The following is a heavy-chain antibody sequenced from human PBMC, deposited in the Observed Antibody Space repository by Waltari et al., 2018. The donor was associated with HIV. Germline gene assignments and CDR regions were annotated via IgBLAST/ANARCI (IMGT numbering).Heavy chain of an antibody. CDR1: GYTFPNYD. V-gene: IGHV1-8*01. CDR2: INPKTGAT. J-gene: IGHJ6*02. Sequence: QEQLVQSGAEVKRPGASVTISCSTSGYTFPNYDITWVRQAPGQGLEWVGWINPKTGATAFLDELQGRITFTRDISSGTAYMDLTGLTKEDTATYYCTRSLALRIAAPGADVWGQGTRLIVSS. D-gene: IGHD6-13*01. CDR3: TRSLALRIAAPGADV.